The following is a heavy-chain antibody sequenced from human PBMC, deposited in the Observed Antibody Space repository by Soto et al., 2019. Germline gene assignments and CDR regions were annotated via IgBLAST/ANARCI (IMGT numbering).Heavy chain of an antibody. Sequence: LRLSCAASGFTFSSYWMSWVRQAPGKGLEWVARINQDGSEKYYVDSVKGRFTISRDNAKNSLYLQMNSLRAEDTAVYYCARDYPGGSYYDYWGQGTLVTVSS. V-gene: IGHV3-7*03. CDR2: INQDGSEK. J-gene: IGHJ4*02. CDR1: GFTFSSYW. CDR3: ARDYPGGSYYDY. D-gene: IGHD1-26*01.